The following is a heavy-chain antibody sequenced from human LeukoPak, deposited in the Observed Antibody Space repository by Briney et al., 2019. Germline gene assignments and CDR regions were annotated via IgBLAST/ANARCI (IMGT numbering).Heavy chain of an antibody. CDR3: ARDVSEDYRVWGSYRSDS. Sequence: GWSLRLSCETSGFTFSSYATSWVRQAPGKGLGRVSSVTGSRGTTYYADSVKGRFTISRDHSKNALYLQMNSLRAEDTAVYYCARDVSEDYRVWGSYRSDSWGQGTLVTVSS. V-gene: IGHV3-23*01. J-gene: IGHJ4*02. CDR1: GFTFSSYA. D-gene: IGHD3-16*02. CDR2: VTGSRGTT.